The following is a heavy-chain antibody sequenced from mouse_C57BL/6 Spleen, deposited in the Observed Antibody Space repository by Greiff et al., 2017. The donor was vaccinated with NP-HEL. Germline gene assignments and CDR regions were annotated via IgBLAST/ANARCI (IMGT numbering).Heavy chain of an antibody. J-gene: IGHJ2*01. CDR3: ARDPYYDGYYDGY. D-gene: IGHD2-3*01. CDR2: INPSSGYT. Sequence: QVQLQQSGAELAKPGASVKLSCKASGYTFTSYWMHWVKQRPGQGLEWIGYINPSSGYTKYNQKFKDKATLTADKSSSTAYMQLSSLTYEDSAVDYCARDPYYDGYYDGYWGQGTTLTVSS. CDR1: GYTFTSYW. V-gene: IGHV1-7*01.